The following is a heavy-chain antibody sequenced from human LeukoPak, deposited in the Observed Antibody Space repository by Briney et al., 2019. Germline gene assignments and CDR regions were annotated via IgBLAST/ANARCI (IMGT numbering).Heavy chain of an antibody. CDR2: ISAYNGNT. V-gene: IGHV1-18*04. D-gene: IGHD6-13*01. J-gene: IGHJ1*01. CDR1: GYPFTSYY. CDR3: ARVYRLAAAGTLYFQH. Sequence: ASVKVSCKASGYPFTSYYIHWVRQAPGQGLEWMGWISAYNGNTNYAQKLQGRVTMTTDTSTSTAYMELRSLRSDDTAVYYCARVYRLAAAGTLYFQHWGQGTLVTVSS.